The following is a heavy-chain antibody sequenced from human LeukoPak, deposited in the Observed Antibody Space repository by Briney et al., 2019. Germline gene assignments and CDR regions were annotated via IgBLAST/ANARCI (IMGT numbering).Heavy chain of an antibody. Sequence: PGGSLRLSCAASGFTFNNHGMHWVRQAPGKGLEWVAFIRYDGSNKYYADSVKGRFTISRDNSKNTLYLQMNSLRAEDTAVYYCAKEEFCSGGSCYPDYWGQGTLVTVSS. CDR2: IRYDGSNK. D-gene: IGHD2-15*01. CDR3: AKEEFCSGGSCYPDY. V-gene: IGHV3-30*02. J-gene: IGHJ4*02. CDR1: GFTFNNHG.